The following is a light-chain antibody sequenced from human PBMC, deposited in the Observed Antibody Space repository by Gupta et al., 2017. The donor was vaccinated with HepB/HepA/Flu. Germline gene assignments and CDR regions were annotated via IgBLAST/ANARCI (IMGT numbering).Light chain of an antibody. Sequence: NVLTQSPGTLSLSPGERVTLSCRATQSLNNDYLAWYQQKPGQAPRLLIYGASIRATGISDRFSGSGSGKEFTLTISRRESEDFARYYCQQYGGSPLYTFGQGTKLEIK. V-gene: IGKV3-20*01. CDR1: QSLNNDY. CDR3: QQYGGSPLYT. J-gene: IGKJ2*01. CDR2: GAS.